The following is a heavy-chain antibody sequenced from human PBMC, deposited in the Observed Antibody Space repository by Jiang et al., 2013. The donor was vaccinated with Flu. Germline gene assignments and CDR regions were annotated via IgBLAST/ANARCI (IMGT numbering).Heavy chain of an antibody. CDR1: GDSISSSNL. CDR3: ARDRRSFLHYFDS. J-gene: IGHJ4*02. V-gene: IGHV4-4*02. Sequence: TCAVSGDSISSSNLWSWVRQPPGKGLEWVGAISQSGRTNYNPSLKSRVTISVDMSKNQFSLKLSSLTAADTAVYYCARDRRSFLHYFDSWGQGTL. CDR2: ISQSGRT.